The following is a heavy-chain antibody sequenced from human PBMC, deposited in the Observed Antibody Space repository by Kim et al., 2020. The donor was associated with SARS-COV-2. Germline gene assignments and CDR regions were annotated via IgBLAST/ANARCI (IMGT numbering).Heavy chain of an antibody. CDR1: GFSFSSYA. D-gene: IGHD6-13*01. J-gene: IGHJ6*01. CDR3: AKASGYSSNWNYYYAMDV. CDR2: ISGSGATT. Sequence: GGSLRLSCEGSGFSFSSYAMHWVRQTPGKGLEWVSGISGSGATTFYADSVEGRFTISRDNSKNTLYLQLSSLRVEDTAIYSCAKASGYSSNWNYYYAMDV. V-gene: IGHV3-23*01.